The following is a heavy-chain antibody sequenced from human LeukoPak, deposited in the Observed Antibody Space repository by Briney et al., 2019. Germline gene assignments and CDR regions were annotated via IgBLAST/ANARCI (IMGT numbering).Heavy chain of an antibody. J-gene: IGHJ4*02. V-gene: IGHV1-18*04. D-gene: IGHD1-26*01. CDR3: ARGLGGSGSYFLTFDY. Sequence: GASVKVSCKASEYTFSVYHIHWVRQAPGQGLEWMGWISAYNGNTKYAQKVQGRVTMTTDTSTSTAYMELRSLRSDDTAVYYCARGLGGSGSYFLTFDYWGQGTLVTVSS. CDR1: EYTFSVYH. CDR2: ISAYNGNT.